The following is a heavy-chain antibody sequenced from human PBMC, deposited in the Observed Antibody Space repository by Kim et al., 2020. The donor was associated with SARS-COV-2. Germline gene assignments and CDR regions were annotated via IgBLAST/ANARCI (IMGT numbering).Heavy chain of an antibody. V-gene: IGHV1-69*13. Sequence: SVKVSCKASGGTFSSYAISWVRQAPGQGLEWMGGIIPIFGTANYAQKFQGRVTITADESTSTAYMELSSLRSEDTAVYYCARPYYGGSGGFYYYYGMDVWGQGTTVTVSS. CDR3: ARPYYGGSGGFYYYYGMDV. J-gene: IGHJ6*02. CDR1: GGTFSSYA. CDR2: IIPIFGTA. D-gene: IGHD4-17*01.